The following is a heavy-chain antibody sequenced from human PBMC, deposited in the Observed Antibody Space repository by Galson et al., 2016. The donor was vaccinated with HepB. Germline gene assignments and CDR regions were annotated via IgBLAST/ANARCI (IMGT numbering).Heavy chain of an antibody. Sequence: SLRLSCAASGFTFSDYWMSWVRQAPGKGLEWAANIKQDGSDKYYVDSVKGRFSISRDNTKNSLYLEMNSLGAEDTAVYYCVRKGDALDVWGQGTTVTVSS. CDR2: IKQDGSDK. CDR3: VRKGDALDV. J-gene: IGHJ6*01. D-gene: IGHD2-21*02. CDR1: GFTFSDYW. V-gene: IGHV3-7*02.